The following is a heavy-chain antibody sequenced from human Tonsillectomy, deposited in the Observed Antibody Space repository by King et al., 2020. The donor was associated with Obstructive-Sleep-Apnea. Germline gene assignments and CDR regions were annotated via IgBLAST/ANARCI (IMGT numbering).Heavy chain of an antibody. Sequence: VQLQESGPGLVKPSETLSLTCTVSGGSVSSGSYYWSWIRQPPGKGLEWIGYIYYSVSTNYNPSLKSRVTISVDTSKNKFSLKLSPLTAADTAVYYCARTRYGSGSYYVFDYWGQGTLVTVSS. V-gene: IGHV4-61*01. D-gene: IGHD3-10*01. CDR3: ARTRYGSGSYYVFDY. CDR1: GGSVSSGSYY. CDR2: IYYSVST. J-gene: IGHJ4*02.